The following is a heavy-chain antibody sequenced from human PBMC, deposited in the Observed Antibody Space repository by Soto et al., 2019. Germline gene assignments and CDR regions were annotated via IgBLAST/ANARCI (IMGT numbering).Heavy chain of an antibody. Sequence: QLQLQESGPGLVKPSETLPLTCTVSDVSISSDYYWGWIRQPPGKGLEWIGTVSYSGNTYYKTSLKSRVTISVDTSKSQFSLNLTSVTAADTAVYYCVRLSGSGYRTLGYWGQGILVTVSS. J-gene: IGHJ1*01. CDR2: VSYSGNT. V-gene: IGHV4-39*01. D-gene: IGHD3-22*01. CDR3: VRLSGSGYRTLGY. CDR1: DVSISSDYY.